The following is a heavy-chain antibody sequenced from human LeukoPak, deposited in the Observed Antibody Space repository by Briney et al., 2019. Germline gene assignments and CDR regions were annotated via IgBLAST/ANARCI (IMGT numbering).Heavy chain of an antibody. CDR2: IYYSGGT. CDR1: GGSISSYS. Sequence: SETLSLTCTVSGGSISSYSWSWIRQPPGKGLEWVGYIYYSGGTNYNPTLKSRVTISVHTSKNQFSLKLSSVTAADTAVYYCARHKDIVATSDAFDIWGQGTMVTVSS. D-gene: IGHD5-12*01. V-gene: IGHV4-59*08. CDR3: ARHKDIVATSDAFDI. J-gene: IGHJ3*02.